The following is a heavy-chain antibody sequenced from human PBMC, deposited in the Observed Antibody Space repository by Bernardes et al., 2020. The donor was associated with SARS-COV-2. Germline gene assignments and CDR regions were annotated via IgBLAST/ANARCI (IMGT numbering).Heavy chain of an antibody. D-gene: IGHD3-16*01. CDR1: GGSFRGSY. CDR3: ARLRLSRGDY. CDR2: INHSGST. V-gene: IGHV4-34*01. Sequence: SETLSLTCAVYGGSFRGSYWSWIRQPPGKGLEWIGEINHSGSTNYNPSLKSRVTISVDTSKNQFSLKLSSVTAADTAVYYCARLRLSRGDYWGQGTLVTVSS. J-gene: IGHJ4*02.